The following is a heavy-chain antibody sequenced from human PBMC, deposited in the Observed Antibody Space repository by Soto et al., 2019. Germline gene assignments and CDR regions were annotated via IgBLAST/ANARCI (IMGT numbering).Heavy chain of an antibody. CDR1: GFTFSNFW. J-gene: IGHJ4*02. CDR3: ARSPRSSPYFDY. Sequence: WGSLKISCQCSGFTFSNFWIGWVRQLPGKGLEWMGILYPGAHETRYSTSCHGKVTISADKSINTAYLQWNSREASDTAFYSCARSPRSSPYFDYWGQGALVTVSS. V-gene: IGHV5-51*01. CDR2: LYPGAHET. D-gene: IGHD6-13*01.